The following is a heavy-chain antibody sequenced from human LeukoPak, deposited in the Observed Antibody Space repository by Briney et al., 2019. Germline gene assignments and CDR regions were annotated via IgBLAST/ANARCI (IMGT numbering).Heavy chain of an antibody. CDR1: GFTFSSYA. J-gene: IGHJ4*02. CDR2: ISYDGSNK. V-gene: IGHV3-30*04. Sequence: GGSLRLSCAASGFTFSSYAMHWVRQAPGKGLEWVAVISYDGSNKYYADSVKGRFTISRDNSKNTLYLQMNSLRAEDTAVYYCARATDLDTAMVYWGQGTLVTVSS. CDR3: ARATDLDTAMVY. D-gene: IGHD5-18*01.